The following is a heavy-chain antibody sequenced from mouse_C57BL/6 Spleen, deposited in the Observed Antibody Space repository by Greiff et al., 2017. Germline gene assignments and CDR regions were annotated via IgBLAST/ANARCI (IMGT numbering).Heavy chain of an antibody. CDR2: IDPADGET. CDR3: DSCSNYGYSMDD. J-gene: IGHJ4*01. V-gene: IGHV14-2*01. Sequence: EVQLVEPGAELVKPGASVKLSCTASGFNINDYYMHWVKQRTEQGLEWIGRIDPADGETKYAPKFQGKATITADTSSNTAYLQLSSLTSVYTAVYYCDSCSNYGYSMDDWGQGTSVTVSS. CDR1: GFNINDYY. D-gene: IGHD2-5*01.